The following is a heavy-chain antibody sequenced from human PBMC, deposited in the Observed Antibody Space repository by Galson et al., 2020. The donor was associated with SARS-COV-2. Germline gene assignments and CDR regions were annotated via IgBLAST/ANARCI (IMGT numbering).Heavy chain of an antibody. D-gene: IGHD3-10*01. CDR1: GYTFPSYG. CDR2: TSAYNGNT. Sequence: ASVKVSFQASGYTFPSYGINWVRQAPGQGLAWMGWTSAYNGNTNYAQKLQGRVTMTTDTPTSTAYMELRSLRSDDTAVYYCPSALYYYCSGSYLGALDYWGQGTLVTVSS. CDR3: PSALYYYCSGSYLGALDY. V-gene: IGHV1-18*01. J-gene: IGHJ4*02.